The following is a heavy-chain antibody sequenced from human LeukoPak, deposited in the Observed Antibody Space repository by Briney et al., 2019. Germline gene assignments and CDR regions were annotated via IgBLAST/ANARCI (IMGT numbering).Heavy chain of an antibody. Sequence: GRSLRLSCAASGFSFSSYGMHWVRRAPGKGLEWVAVISYDGSNKYYADSVKGRFTISRDNSKNTLYLQMNSLRAEDTAVYYCPKDTGYSSGCDYWGQGTLVTVSS. CDR3: PKDTGYSSGCDY. J-gene: IGHJ4*02. CDR1: GFSFSSYG. CDR2: ISYDGSNK. V-gene: IGHV3-30*18. D-gene: IGHD6-19*01.